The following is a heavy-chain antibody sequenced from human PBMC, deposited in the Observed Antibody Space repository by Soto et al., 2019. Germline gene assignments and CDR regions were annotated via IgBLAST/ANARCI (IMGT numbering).Heavy chain of an antibody. V-gene: IGHV3-23*01. CDR2: ISGSGGSI. J-gene: IGHJ5*02. CDR3: VRDRSRNWFDP. D-gene: IGHD2-15*01. CDR1: GFTFSSYS. Sequence: PGGSLRLSCAASGFTFSSYSMSWVRQVPGKGLEWVSAISGSGGSIYYADSVKGRFTISRDNAKNTLYLQMNSLRAEDTAVYYCVRDRSRNWFDPWGLGTLVTVSS.